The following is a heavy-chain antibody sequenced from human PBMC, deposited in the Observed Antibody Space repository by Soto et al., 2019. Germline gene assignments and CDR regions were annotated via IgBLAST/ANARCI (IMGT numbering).Heavy chain of an antibody. D-gene: IGHD3-10*01. Sequence: SETLSLTCTVSGGSISSYYWSWIRQPPGKGLEWIGYIYYSGSTNYNPSIKSRVTISVDTSKNQFSLKLSSVTAADTALYYCAGGYGSGSYYIDYWGQGTLVTVSS. J-gene: IGHJ4*02. CDR1: GGSISSYY. CDR2: IYYSGST. CDR3: AGGYGSGSYYIDY. V-gene: IGHV4-59*08.